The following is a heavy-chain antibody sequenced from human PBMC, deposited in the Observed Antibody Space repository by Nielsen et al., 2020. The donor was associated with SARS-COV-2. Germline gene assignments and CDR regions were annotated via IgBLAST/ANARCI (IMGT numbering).Heavy chain of an antibody. CDR1: GFTFDDYA. Sequence: SLKISCAASGFTFDDYAMHWVRQAPGKGLEWVSGISWNSGSIGYADSVKGRFTISRDNAKNSLYLEMNSLRPEDTALYYCASGLNYWGQGTLVTVSS. CDR2: ISWNSGSI. J-gene: IGHJ4*02. CDR3: ASGLNY. V-gene: IGHV3-9*01.